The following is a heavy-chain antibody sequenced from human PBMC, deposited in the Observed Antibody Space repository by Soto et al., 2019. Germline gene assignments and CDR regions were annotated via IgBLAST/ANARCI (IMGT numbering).Heavy chain of an antibody. CDR3: ARNGERDLGLNYYFYYGMDV. J-gene: IGHJ6*02. V-gene: IGHV1-18*01. Sequence: GASVKVSCKASHYIFTTYGISWVRQAPGQGLEWMGWVSPYSNITNYAQKFQGRVTMTTETSTSTVYMELRSLRSDDTAMYYCARNGERDLGLNYYFYYGMDVWGQGTSVTVSS. CDR1: HYIFTTYG. CDR2: VSPYSNIT. D-gene: IGHD3-10*01.